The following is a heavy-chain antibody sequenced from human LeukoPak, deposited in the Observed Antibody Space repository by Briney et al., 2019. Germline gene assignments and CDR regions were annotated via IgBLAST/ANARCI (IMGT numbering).Heavy chain of an antibody. J-gene: IGHJ6*02. Sequence: PSETLSLTCTVSGGSISSYYWSWIRQPPGKGLEWIGYIYYSGSTNYNPSLKSRVTISADTSKNQFSLKLSSVTAADTAVYYYARRRVSGRYYYYGMDVWGQGTTVTVSS. D-gene: IGHD3-10*01. CDR3: ARRRVSGRYYYYGMDV. V-gene: IGHV4-59*01. CDR1: GGSISSYY. CDR2: IYYSGST.